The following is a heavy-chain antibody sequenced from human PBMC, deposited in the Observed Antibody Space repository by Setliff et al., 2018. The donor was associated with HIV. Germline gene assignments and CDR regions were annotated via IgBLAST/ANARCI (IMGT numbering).Heavy chain of an antibody. J-gene: IGHJ4*02. D-gene: IGHD3-22*01. CDR3: AKASRPTYYYDSSGCPFDY. CDR2: INPNSGGT. Sequence: ASVKVSCKASGYTFTGYYMHWVRQAPGQGLEWVGWINPNSGGTNYAQKFQGRVTMTRDTSISTAYMELSRLRSDDTAVYYCAKASRPTYYYDSSGCPFDYWGQGTLVTVSS. V-gene: IGHV1-2*02. CDR1: GYTFTGYY.